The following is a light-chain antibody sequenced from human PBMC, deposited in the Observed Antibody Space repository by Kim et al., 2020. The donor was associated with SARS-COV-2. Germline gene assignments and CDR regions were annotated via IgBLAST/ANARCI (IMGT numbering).Light chain of an antibody. CDR3: HQSSSTSYT. CDR2: ATS. Sequence: IQMTQSPSSLSASIGDRVTITCRASQSISTYLNWYQQKPGKAPNLLIYATSSLQSGVPSRFSGSGSGTDFTLTISSLQPEDFATYYCHQSSSTSYTFGPGTKLEIK. V-gene: IGKV1-39*01. CDR1: QSISTY. J-gene: IGKJ2*01.